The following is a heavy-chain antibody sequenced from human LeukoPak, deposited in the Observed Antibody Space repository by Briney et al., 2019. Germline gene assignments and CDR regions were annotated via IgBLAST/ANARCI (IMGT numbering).Heavy chain of an antibody. D-gene: IGHD1-1*01. J-gene: IGHJ5*02. V-gene: IGHV4-34*01. Sequence: PSETLSLTWAVYGGSFSGYYWSWIRQPPGKGLEWIGEINHIGSTNYNPSLKTRVTIPVDTSKNHFSLKLSSVTAEDTAVYSCARSGKNWRRNWFDPWGQGTLVTVS. CDR2: INHIGST. CDR3: ARSGKNWRRNWFDP. CDR1: GGSFSGYY.